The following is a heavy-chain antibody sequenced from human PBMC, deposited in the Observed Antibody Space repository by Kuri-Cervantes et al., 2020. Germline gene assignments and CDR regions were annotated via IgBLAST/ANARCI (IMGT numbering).Heavy chain of an antibody. CDR3: ARVGTTVTTHDAFGI. Sequence: ASVKVSCKASGYTFTSYGISWVRQAPGQGLEWMGWISAYNGNTNYAQKLQGRVTMTTDTSTSTAYMELRSLRSDDTAVYYCARVGTTVTTHDAFGIWGQGTMVTVSS. CDR1: GYTFTSYG. J-gene: IGHJ3*02. CDR2: ISAYNGNT. V-gene: IGHV1-18*01. D-gene: IGHD4-17*01.